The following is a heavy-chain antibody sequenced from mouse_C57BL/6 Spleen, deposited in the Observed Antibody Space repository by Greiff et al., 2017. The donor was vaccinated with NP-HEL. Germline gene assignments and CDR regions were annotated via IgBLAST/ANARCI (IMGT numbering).Heavy chain of an antibody. Sequence: DVQLQESGGGLVKPGGSLKLSCAASGFTFSSYAMSWVRQTPEKRLEWVATISDGGSYTYYPDNVKGRFTISRDNAKNNLYLQMSHLKSEDTAMYYCATYYGSPYWGQGTTLTVSS. CDR2: ISDGGSYT. V-gene: IGHV5-4*01. J-gene: IGHJ2*01. CDR3: ATYYGSPY. CDR1: GFTFSSYA. D-gene: IGHD1-1*01.